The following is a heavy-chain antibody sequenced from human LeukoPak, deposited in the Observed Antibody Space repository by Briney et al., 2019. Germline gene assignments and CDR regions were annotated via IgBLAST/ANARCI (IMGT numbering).Heavy chain of an antibody. V-gene: IGHV4-31*03. CDR3: ARAPKGMTTVRYYYYYYMDV. CDR1: SGSITSGGYY. CDR2: IYYSGTT. J-gene: IGHJ6*03. D-gene: IGHD4-11*01. Sequence: SETLSLTCTVSSGSITSGGYYWNWIRQHPGKGLEWIGYIYYSGTTFYNPSLKSRVTMSVDTSKNQFSLKLSSVTAADTAVYYCARAPKGMTTVRYYYYYYMDVWGKGTTVTVSS.